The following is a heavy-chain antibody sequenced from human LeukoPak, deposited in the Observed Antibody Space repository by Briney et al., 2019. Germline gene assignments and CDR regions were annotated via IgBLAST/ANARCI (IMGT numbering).Heavy chain of an antibody. CDR2: IKSDGTIT. D-gene: IGHD5-18*01. V-gene: IGHV3-74*01. J-gene: IGHJ4*02. CDR1: GFTFSSYW. CDR3: AREAGDGYSYGH. Sequence: RGSLRLSCAASGFTFSSYWMHWVRQAPGKGLVWVSRIKSDGTITTYADSVKGRFTISRDNAKNTLYLQMNSLRAEDTAVYYCAREAGDGYSYGHWGQGTLVTVSS.